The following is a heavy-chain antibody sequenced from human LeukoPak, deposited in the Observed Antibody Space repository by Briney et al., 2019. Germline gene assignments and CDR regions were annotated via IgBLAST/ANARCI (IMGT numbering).Heavy chain of an antibody. CDR3: ARVVYCSSTSCYNWFDP. CDR2: IIPIFGTA. Sequence: PVKVSCKASGGTFSSYAISWVRQAPGQGLEWMGRIIPIFGTANYAQKFQGRVTITADKSTSTAYMELSSLRSEDTAVYYCARVVYCSSTSCYNWFDPWGQGTLVTASS. CDR1: GGTFSSYA. J-gene: IGHJ5*02. D-gene: IGHD2-2*01. V-gene: IGHV1-69*06.